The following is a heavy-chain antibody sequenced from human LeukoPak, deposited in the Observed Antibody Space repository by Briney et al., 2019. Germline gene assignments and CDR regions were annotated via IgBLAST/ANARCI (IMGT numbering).Heavy chain of an antibody. J-gene: IGHJ6*02. D-gene: IGHD3-3*01. CDR2: ISGRGGST. Sequence: GGSLRLSCAASGFTFSSYAMSWVRQAPGKGLEWVSAISGRGGSTYYAASVTGRFTISRDNSKNPPYLQMNSLRAEDTAVYYCAKGDTIFGVIIIYPYYGMDVWGQGTTVTVSS. CDR1: GFTFSSYA. V-gene: IGHV3-23*01. CDR3: AKGDTIFGVIIIYPYYGMDV.